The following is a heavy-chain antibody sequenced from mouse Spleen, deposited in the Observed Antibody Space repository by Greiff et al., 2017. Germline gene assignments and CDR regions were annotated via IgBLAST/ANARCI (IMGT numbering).Heavy chain of an antibody. CDR3: TRAGSTMIPKDWYFDV. CDR1: GYTFSDYY. CDR2: INYDGSST. Sequence: EVMLVESEGGLVQPGSSVKLSCTASGYTFSDYYMAWVRQVHEKGLEWVANINYDGSSTYYLDSLKSRFIISRDNARHILHLPIRSLKSEDTATYCCTRAGSTMIPKDWYFDVWGARTTFTISS. D-gene: IGHD2-4*01. V-gene: IGHV5-16*01. J-gene: IGHJ1*01.